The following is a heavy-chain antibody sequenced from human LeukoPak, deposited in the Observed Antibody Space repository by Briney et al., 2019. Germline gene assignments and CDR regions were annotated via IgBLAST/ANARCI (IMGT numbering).Heavy chain of an antibody. V-gene: IGHV3-7*01. CDR2: INRGGNEV. D-gene: IGHD1-26*01. CDR3: ARVGAWELQRVFDY. Sequence: GGSLRLSCAASGFTFSDYWMTWVRQVLWKGVEWVANINRGGNEVHYVDSVKGRFTISRDNAKNSLYLQLDSLRVEDTAVYYCARVGAWELQRVFDYWGQGTLVTVSS. CDR1: GFTFSDYW. J-gene: IGHJ4*02.